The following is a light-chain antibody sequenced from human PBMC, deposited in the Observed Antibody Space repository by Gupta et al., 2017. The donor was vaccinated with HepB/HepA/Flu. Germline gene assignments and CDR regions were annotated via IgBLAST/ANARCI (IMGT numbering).Light chain of an antibody. V-gene: IGKV4-1*01. CDR3: QQEDNIPLT. CDR2: WAS. CDR1: QSVLYSSNNKNY. J-gene: IGKJ4*01. Sequence: DIVMTQSPDSLSVSLGERATINCKSSQSVLYSSNNKNYLAWYQQKPGQPPKLLIYWASTRESGVPDRFSGSGSGTDFTLTISSLQAEDVAVYYCQQEDNIPLTFGGGTKVEIK.